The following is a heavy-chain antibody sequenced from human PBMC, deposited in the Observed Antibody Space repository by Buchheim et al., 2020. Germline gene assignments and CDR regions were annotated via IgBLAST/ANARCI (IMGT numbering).Heavy chain of an antibody. CDR2: ISSSGDTI. CDR3: ARVPYDILTGYYIAYYFDY. J-gene: IGHJ4*02. D-gene: IGHD3-9*01. Sequence: QVQLVESGGGVVQPGRSLRLSCAASGFTFSDYYMSWIRQAPGKGLEWVSYISSSGDTIYYADSVKGRFTISRDNAKNSLYLQMSSLRAEDTAVYYCARVPYDILTGYYIAYYFDYWGQGTL. V-gene: IGHV3-11*01. CDR1: GFTFSDYY.